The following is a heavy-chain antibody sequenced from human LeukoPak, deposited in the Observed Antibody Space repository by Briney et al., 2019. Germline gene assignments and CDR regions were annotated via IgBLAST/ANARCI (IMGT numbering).Heavy chain of an antibody. V-gene: IGHV4-31*03. D-gene: IGHD5-12*01. CDR3: AIHSGYDLWRWFDP. Sequence: SETLSLTCTVSGGSISSGGYYWSWIRQHPGKGLEWIGYIYYSGSTYYNPSLKSRVTISVDTSKDQFSLKLSSVTAADTAVYYCAIHSGYDLWRWFDPWGQGTLVTVSS. CDR1: GGSISSGGYY. CDR2: IYYSGST. J-gene: IGHJ5*02.